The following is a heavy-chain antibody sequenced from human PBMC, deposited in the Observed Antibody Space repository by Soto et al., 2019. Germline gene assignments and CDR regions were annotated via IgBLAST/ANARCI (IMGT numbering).Heavy chain of an antibody. CDR1: GFSFDDYA. CDR2: ITWNSGKI. V-gene: IGHV3-9*01. J-gene: IGHJ6*02. Sequence: EVQLVESGGAMVQPGMSLRLSCVVSGFSFDDYAMYWVRQGPGKGLEWVAGITWNSGKIGYADSVRGRFTISRDNSKNSLYLQMNGLRPEDTALYHCVRPLDVWGQGTTVTVSS. CDR3: VRPLDV.